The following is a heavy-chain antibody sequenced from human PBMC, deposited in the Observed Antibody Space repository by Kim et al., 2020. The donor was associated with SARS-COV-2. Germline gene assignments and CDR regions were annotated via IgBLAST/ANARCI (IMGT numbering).Heavy chain of an antibody. Sequence: GGSLRLSCAASGFTFNRNSMNWVRQAPGKGLEWVSSISSSSGSIYYADSVKGRFTISRDNAKNSLSLQMNSLRAEDTAVYYCARETNYDRSGYYLRYNWFDPWGQGTLVTVSS. CDR1: GFTFNRNS. CDR3: ARETNYDRSGYYLRYNWFDP. J-gene: IGHJ5*02. V-gene: IGHV3-21*06. D-gene: IGHD3-22*01. CDR2: ISSSSGSI.